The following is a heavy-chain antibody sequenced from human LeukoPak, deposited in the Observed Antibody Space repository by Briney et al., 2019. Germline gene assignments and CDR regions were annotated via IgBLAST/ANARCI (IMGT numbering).Heavy chain of an antibody. J-gene: IGHJ5*02. CDR3: ARADDFWSCYRRFFDP. D-gene: IGHD3-3*01. V-gene: IGHV4-34*01. CDR2: INHSGST. CDR1: GGSFSGYY. Sequence: SETLSLTCAVYGGSFSGYYWSWLRQPPGKGLEWLGEINHSGSTNYNQSLKSRVTISVDTSKNQFSLKLSSVTAADTAVYYCARADDFWSCYRRFFDPWGQGTLVTVSS.